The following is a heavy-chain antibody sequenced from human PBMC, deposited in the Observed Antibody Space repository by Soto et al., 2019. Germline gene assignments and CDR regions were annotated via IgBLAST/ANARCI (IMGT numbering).Heavy chain of an antibody. J-gene: IGHJ4*02. CDR1: GYSFPTHW. CDR3: ARGATVGTTTGFLDH. V-gene: IGHV5-51*01. Sequence: LGESLKISCKGSGYSFPTHWIGWLRQMPGKGLEWMGIIYRGDSDTRYSPSFQGQVTISVDKSINTAYLQWSTLKASDTAMYYCARGATVGTTTGFLDHWGEGTLVTVSS. CDR2: IYRGDSDT. D-gene: IGHD1-26*01.